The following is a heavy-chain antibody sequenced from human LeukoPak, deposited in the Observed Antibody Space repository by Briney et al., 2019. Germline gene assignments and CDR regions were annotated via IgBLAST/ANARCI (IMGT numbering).Heavy chain of an antibody. CDR1: GFTVSSNY. Sequence: GGSLRLTCAASGFTVSSNYMSWVRQAPGKGLEWVSVIYSGGSTYYADSVKGRFTISRDNSKNTLYLQMNSLRAEDTAVYYCARVDGYYYYYMDVWGKGTTVTVSS. CDR2: IYSGGST. J-gene: IGHJ6*03. D-gene: IGHD5-24*01. CDR3: ARVDGYYYYYMDV. V-gene: IGHV3-53*01.